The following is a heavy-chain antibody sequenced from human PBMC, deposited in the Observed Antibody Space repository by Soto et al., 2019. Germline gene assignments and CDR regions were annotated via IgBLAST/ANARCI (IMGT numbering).Heavy chain of an antibody. V-gene: IGHV5-51*01. Sequence: PGESLKISCKGSGYRFTSYWIGWLRQMPVKGLEWMGIIYPGDSDTRYSPSFQGQVTISAAKSISTAYLQWSSLKASDTAMYYCARRRDFDGMDVWGQGSTVNVSS. D-gene: IGHD3-3*01. CDR2: IYPGDSDT. CDR3: ARRRDFDGMDV. CDR1: GYRFTSYW. J-gene: IGHJ6*02.